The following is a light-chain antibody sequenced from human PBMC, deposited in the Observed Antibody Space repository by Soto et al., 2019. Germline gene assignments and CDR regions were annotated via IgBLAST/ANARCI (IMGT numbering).Light chain of an antibody. V-gene: IGLV2-11*01. CDR1: SSDVGGYNY. Sequence: QSALTQPRSVSGSPGQSVTISCTGTSSDVGGYNYVSWYQQHPGKAPKLMIYDVSKRPSGVPDRFSGSKSGNTASLTISGLRSDDEADYYCAAWDDSLSAVFGRGTKVTVL. J-gene: IGLJ2*01. CDR2: DVS. CDR3: AAWDDSLSAV.